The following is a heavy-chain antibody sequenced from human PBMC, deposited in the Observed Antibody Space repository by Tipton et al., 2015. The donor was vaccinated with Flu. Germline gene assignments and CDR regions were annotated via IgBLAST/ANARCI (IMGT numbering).Heavy chain of an antibody. Sequence: TLSLTCTVSGGSISSSSHYWGWIRQAPGRGLEWVGSIYYTGYPYYNSSLKSRLAMSIDTSKKQFSLRLSSVTAADTAVYYCAKVMFGWVESWAQGIPVTVSS. D-gene: IGHD3-10*02. CDR1: GGSISSSSHY. J-gene: IGHJ5*01. CDR3: AKVMFGWVES. V-gene: IGHV4-39*07. CDR2: IYYTGYP.